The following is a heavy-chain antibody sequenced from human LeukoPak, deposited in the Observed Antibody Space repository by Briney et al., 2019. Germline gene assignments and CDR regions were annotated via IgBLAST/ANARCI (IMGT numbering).Heavy chain of an antibody. Sequence: GGSLRLSCAASGFTFSSYGMSWFRQAPGKGLEWVGRIRGKTDGGTTDYAAPVKGRFTISRDDSKNTLYLQMNSLKTEDTAVYFCTTEDYYYDSSGYYNFDYWGQGTLVTVSS. D-gene: IGHD3-22*01. V-gene: IGHV3-15*01. J-gene: IGHJ4*02. CDR1: GFTFSSYG. CDR2: IRGKTDGGTT. CDR3: TTEDYYYDSSGYYNFDY.